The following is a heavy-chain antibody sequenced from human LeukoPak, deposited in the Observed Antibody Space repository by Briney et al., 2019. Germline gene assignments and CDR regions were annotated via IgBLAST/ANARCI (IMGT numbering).Heavy chain of an antibody. CDR3: ATTMTSPYYFDY. D-gene: IGHD1/OR15-1a*01. CDR2: IYYSGST. J-gene: IGHJ4*02. V-gene: IGHV4-59*01. CDR1: GGSISSYY. Sequence: PSETLSLTCTVSGGSISSYYWSWTRQPPGKGLEWIGYIYYSGSTNYNPSLKSRVTLSVGMSKNQFSLKLSSVTAADTAVYYCATTMTSPYYFDYWGQGTLVTVSS.